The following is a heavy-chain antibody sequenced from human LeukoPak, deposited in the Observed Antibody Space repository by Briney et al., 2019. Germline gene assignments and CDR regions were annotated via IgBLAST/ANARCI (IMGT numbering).Heavy chain of an antibody. CDR2: ISGSGGSS. V-gene: IGHV3-23*01. J-gene: IGHJ4*02. CDR3: AKGRGYTEGFDY. D-gene: IGHD5-18*01. Sequence: GGSLRLSCAASGFTFSSYTMTWVRQAPGKGLEWVSAISGSGGSSYYADSVKGRFTISRDNSKNTLYLQMNNLRAEDTAVYYCAKGRGYTEGFDYWGQGTLVTVSS. CDR1: GFTFSSYT.